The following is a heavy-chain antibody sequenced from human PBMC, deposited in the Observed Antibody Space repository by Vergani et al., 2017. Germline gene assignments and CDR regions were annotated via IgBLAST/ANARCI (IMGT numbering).Heavy chain of an antibody. D-gene: IGHD2-8*01. CDR2: ISGSGGST. Sequence: EVQLQESGGGLVKPGGSLRVSCAASGFSFSTYSINWVRQAPGKGLEWVSAISGSGGSTYYADSVKGRLTITRDNSKNTLYLQMNSLTAEDTAVYYCAGDCTSGGCPDNYGMDVWGQGATVTVSS. V-gene: IGHV3-23*01. J-gene: IGHJ6*02. CDR3: AGDCTSGGCPDNYGMDV. CDR1: GFSFSTYS.